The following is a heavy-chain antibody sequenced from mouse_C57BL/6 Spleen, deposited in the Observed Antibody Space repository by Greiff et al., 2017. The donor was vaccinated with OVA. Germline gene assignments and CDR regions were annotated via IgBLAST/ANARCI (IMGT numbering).Heavy chain of an antibody. D-gene: IGHD2-3*01. CDR2: INPNNGGT. Sequence: EVMLVESGPELVKPGASVKMSCKASGYTFTDYNMHWVKQSHGKSLEWIGYINPNNGGTSYNQKFKGKATLTVNKSSSTAYMELRSLTSEDSAVYYCAREGGYYDGYYVYYFDYWGQGTTLTVSS. J-gene: IGHJ2*01. CDR3: AREGGYYDGYYVYYFDY. CDR1: GYTFTDYN. V-gene: IGHV1-22*01.